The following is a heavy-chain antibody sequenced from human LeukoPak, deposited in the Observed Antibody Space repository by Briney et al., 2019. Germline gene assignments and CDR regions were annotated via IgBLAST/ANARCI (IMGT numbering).Heavy chain of an antibody. CDR1: GFTFISYS. Sequence: PGGSLRPSCAASGFTFISYSMNWVRQAPGKGLEWVSSISSSSSYIYYADSVKGRFTISIDNAKNSLYLQMNSLRAEDTAAYYCARRAYCGGDCYYSVAFDLWGQGTMVTVSS. J-gene: IGHJ3*01. CDR2: ISSSSSYI. CDR3: ARRAYCGGDCYYSVAFDL. D-gene: IGHD2-21*02. V-gene: IGHV3-21*01.